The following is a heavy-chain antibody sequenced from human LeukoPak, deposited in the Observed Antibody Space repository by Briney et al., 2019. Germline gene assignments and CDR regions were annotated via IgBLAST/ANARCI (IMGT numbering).Heavy chain of an antibody. CDR2: ISSSSSYI. V-gene: IGHV3-21*01. CDR3: ARAPGNGFGELWARYYYYYMDV. Sequence: PGGSLRLSCAASGFTFSSNYMSWVRQAPGKGLEWVSSISSSSSYIYYADSVKGRFTISRDNAKNSLYLQMNSLRAEDTAVYYCARAPGNGFGELWARYYYYYMDVWGKGTTVTISS. J-gene: IGHJ6*03. D-gene: IGHD3-10*01. CDR1: GFTFSSNY.